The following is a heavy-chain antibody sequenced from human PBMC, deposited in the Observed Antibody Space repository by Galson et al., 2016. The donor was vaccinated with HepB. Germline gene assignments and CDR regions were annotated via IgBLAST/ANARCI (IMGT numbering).Heavy chain of an antibody. Sequence: TLSLTCSVSGGSISGGGSYWSWIRQHPGRGLEWIGYIYYTGATYYNPSLQSRAAILMDTSENQFSLKLNSVTAADTAVYYCARDNKGDGTNWYGWFDPWGQGTLVTVSS. J-gene: IGHJ5*02. D-gene: IGHD6-13*01. CDR1: GGSISGGGSY. CDR2: IYYTGAT. CDR3: ARDNKGDGTNWYGWFDP. V-gene: IGHV4-31*03.